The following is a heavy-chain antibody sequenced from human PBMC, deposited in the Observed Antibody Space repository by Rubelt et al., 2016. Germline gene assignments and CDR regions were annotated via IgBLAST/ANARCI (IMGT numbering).Heavy chain of an antibody. Sequence: EVQLLESGGGLVQPGGSLRLSCAASGFTFSTFSMTWVRQAPGKGLEWVANINQAGSEEHYVGSGKGGFTISRDNTKNSLYLQMNNLRAEDTAVDYCAGGRNGALWGQGTLVIVSS. D-gene: IGHD2-8*01. CDR1: GFTFSTFS. V-gene: IGHV3-7*03. CDR2: INQAGSEE. CDR3: AGGRNGAL. J-gene: IGHJ4*02.